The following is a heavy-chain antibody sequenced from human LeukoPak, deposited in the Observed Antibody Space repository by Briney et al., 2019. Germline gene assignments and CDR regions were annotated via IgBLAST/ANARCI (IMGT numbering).Heavy chain of an antibody. Sequence: KPGGSLRLSCTVSEFTFSSYSMNWVRQAPGKGLEWVASINRGATYIYYADSMKGRFTISRDDAKSSLYLQMNSLRAEDTAVYYCVRLRRNSDSSGYYYYYDYWGQGILVTVPS. CDR2: INRGATYI. CDR3: VRLRRNSDSSGYYYYYDY. V-gene: IGHV3-21*01. D-gene: IGHD3-22*01. CDR1: EFTFSSYS. J-gene: IGHJ4*02.